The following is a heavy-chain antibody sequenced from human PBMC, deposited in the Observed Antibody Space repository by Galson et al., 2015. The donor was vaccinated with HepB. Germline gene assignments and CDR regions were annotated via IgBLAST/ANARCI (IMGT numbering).Heavy chain of an antibody. D-gene: IGHD3-16*01. J-gene: IGHJ4*02. Sequence: SVKVSCKASGGALGSHAISWVRQAPGQGLEWMGWINLIFGTTDYAENFQGRLKITADESASIVHMELTGLRSDDTAVYFCARGEWDMPCDLWGRGTLVTVSS. CDR2: INLIFGTT. CDR1: GGALGSHA. CDR3: ARGEWDMPCDL. V-gene: IGHV1-69*13.